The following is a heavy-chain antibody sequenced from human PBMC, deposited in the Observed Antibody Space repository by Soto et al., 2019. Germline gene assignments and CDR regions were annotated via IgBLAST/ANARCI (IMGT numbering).Heavy chain of an antibody. J-gene: IGHJ2*01. CDR1: GVSISSYY. CDR2: IYYSGST. V-gene: IGHV4-59*08. CDR3: ARNLRWSIHWYFDL. Sequence: SETQSLTCTVSGVSISSYYWSWIRQPPGKGLEWIGYIYYSGSTNYNPSLKSRVTISVDTSKNQFSLKLSSVTAADTAVYYCARNLRWSIHWYFDLWGRGTLVTVSS. D-gene: IGHD4-17*01.